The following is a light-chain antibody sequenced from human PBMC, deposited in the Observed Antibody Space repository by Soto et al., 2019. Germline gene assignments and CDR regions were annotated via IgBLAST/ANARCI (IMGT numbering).Light chain of an antibody. CDR1: QTISNW. Sequence: DIQMTQSPSTLSASVGDRVTITCRASQTISNWLAWYQQKPGKAPKLLVYKVSTLQDGVPSRFSGSGSGTELTLTINSLQPDDFATYYCQQYHSYPTWAFGQGTKVEVK. CDR2: KVS. CDR3: QQYHSYPTWA. J-gene: IGKJ1*01. V-gene: IGKV1-5*03.